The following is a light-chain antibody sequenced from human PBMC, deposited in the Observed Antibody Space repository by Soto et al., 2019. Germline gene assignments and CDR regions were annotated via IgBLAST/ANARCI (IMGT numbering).Light chain of an antibody. J-gene: IGKJ1*01. CDR3: QQYGDSPVT. CDR1: QSANSY. Sequence: EIVMTQSPGTLSLSPGERATLSCRASQSANSYLAWYQQKPGQAPRLLISDASDRATGIPDRFSGSGSGTDFTLTISRLVPEDFAVYYCQQYGDSPVTFGQGTKV. CDR2: DAS. V-gene: IGKV3-20*01.